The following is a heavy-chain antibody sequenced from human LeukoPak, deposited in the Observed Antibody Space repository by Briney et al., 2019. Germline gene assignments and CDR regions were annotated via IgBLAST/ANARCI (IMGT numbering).Heavy chain of an antibody. Sequence: PSETLSLTCAVYGGSFSGYYWSWIRQPPGKGLEWIGEINHSGSTNYNPSLKSRVTISVDTSKNQFSLKLSSVTAADTAVYYCARGKGCTNGVCWQNWFDPWGQGTLVTVSS. CDR2: INHSGST. V-gene: IGHV4-34*01. D-gene: IGHD2-8*01. CDR1: GGSFSGYY. J-gene: IGHJ5*02. CDR3: ARGKGCTNGVCWQNWFDP.